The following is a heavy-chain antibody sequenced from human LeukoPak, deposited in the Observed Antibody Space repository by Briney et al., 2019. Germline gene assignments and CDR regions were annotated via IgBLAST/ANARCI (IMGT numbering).Heavy chain of an antibody. CDR3: ARDRPRPYYYDTSGYFQDALDI. CDR2: IYSGSST. D-gene: IGHD3-22*01. J-gene: IGHJ3*02. Sequence: SGGSLRLSCAASGFTVSTNYMSWVRQAPGKGLEWVSVIYSGSSTDYADSVKGRFTISRDNSKNTLYLQMDSLRAEDTAVYYCARDRPRPYYYDTSGYFQDALDIWGQGTMVTVSS. V-gene: IGHV3-66*01. CDR1: GFTVSTNY.